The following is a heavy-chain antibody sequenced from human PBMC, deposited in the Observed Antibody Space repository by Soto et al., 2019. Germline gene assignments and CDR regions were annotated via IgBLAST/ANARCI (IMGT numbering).Heavy chain of an antibody. CDR2: IVVGSGNT. CDR3: AAVSGSYWYYDY. CDR1: GFTFTSSA. V-gene: IGHV1-58*01. D-gene: IGHD1-26*01. J-gene: IGHJ4*02. Sequence: SVKVSCKASGFTFTSSAVQWVRQARGQRLEWIGWIVVGSGNTNYAQKFQERVTITRDMSTSTAYMELSSLRSEDTAVYYCAAVSGSYWYYDYWGQGTLVTVSS.